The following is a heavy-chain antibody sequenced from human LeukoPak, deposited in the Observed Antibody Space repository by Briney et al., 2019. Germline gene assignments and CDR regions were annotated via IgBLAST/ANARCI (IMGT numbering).Heavy chain of an antibody. D-gene: IGHD3-9*01. Sequence: GRSLRLSCAASGFTFSSYAMHWVRQAPGKGLEWVAVISYDGSNKYYADSVKGRFTISRDNSKNTLYLQMNSLRAEDTALYYCASSPYYDILTGTHGAFDIWGQGTMVTVSS. CDR2: ISYDGSNK. CDR3: ASSPYYDILTGTHGAFDI. CDR1: GFTFSSYA. J-gene: IGHJ3*02. V-gene: IGHV3-30-3*01.